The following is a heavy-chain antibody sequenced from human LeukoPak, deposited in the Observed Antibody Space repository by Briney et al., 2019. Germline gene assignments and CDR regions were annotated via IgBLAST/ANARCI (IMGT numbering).Heavy chain of an antibody. CDR2: ISFDGSAK. CDR3: ARAGLIAVAGALDY. Sequence: GSLRLSCAASGFTFSNYGMHWVRQAPGKGLEWVSVISFDGSAKYYADSVKGRFTISRDNSKNTLYLQMTSLRAGDTAVYYCARAGLIAVAGALDYWGQGTLVTVSS. CDR1: GFTFSNYG. V-gene: IGHV3-30*03. D-gene: IGHD6-19*01. J-gene: IGHJ4*02.